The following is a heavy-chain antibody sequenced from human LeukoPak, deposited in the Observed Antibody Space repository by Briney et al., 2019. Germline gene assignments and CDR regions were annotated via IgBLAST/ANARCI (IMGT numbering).Heavy chain of an antibody. CDR1: GYTFTGYY. V-gene: IGHV1-2*02. Sequence: GASVKVSCKASGYTFTGYYMHWVRQAPGQGLEWMGWINPNSGGTNYAQKFQGRVTMTRDTSISTAYMELSRLRSDDTAVYYCARAGIDSNYYAFDIWGQGTIVTVSS. D-gene: IGHD4-11*01. CDR2: INPNSGGT. CDR3: ARAGIDSNYYAFDI. J-gene: IGHJ3*02.